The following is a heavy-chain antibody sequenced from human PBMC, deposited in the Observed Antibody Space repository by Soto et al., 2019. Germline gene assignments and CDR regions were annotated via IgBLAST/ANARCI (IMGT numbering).Heavy chain of an antibody. CDR3: SRDPYDYDSSGYYSFAFDI. CDR2: ISYAGSNK. CDR1: GFTFSSYA. D-gene: IGHD3-22*01. Sequence: QVQLVESGGGVVQPGRSLRLSCAASGFTFSSYAMHWVRQAPGKGLEWVAVISYAGSNKYYADSVKGRFTISSDHSKNTLYVQMTGLGAEVTAVYYVSRDPYDYDSSGYYSFAFDIWGRGTMVTVSS. J-gene: IGHJ3*02. V-gene: IGHV3-30-3*01.